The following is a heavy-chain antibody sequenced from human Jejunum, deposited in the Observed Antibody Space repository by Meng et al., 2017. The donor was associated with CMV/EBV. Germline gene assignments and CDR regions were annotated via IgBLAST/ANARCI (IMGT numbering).Heavy chain of an antibody. CDR2: IYYSGTT. J-gene: IGHJ6*02. CDR3: ATGKYYYNGMDV. CDR1: GDSIHTSS. Sequence: CPASGDSIHTSSWSWIRQPPGKGLEWLGYIYYSGTTNYNPSLKSRVTISKDTSKNQFSLKLNSVTTADTAVYYCATGKYYYNGMDVWGQGTTVTVSS. V-gene: IGHV4-59*01.